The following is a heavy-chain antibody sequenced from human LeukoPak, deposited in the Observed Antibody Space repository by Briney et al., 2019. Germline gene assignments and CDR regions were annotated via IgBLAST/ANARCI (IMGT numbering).Heavy chain of an antibody. Sequence: ASVTVSCKASGYTFTSYAMHWVRQAPGQRLEWMGWINAGNGNTKYSQKFQGRVTITRDTSASTAYMELSSLRSEDTAVYYCARDFIVVVPAAIQDFWFDPWGQGTLVTVSS. J-gene: IGHJ5*02. CDR1: GYTFTSYA. V-gene: IGHV1-3*01. CDR2: INAGNGNT. CDR3: ARDFIVVVPAAIQDFWFDP. D-gene: IGHD2-2*02.